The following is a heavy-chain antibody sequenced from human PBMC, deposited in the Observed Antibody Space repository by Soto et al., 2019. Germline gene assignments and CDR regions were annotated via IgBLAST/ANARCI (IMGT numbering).Heavy chain of an antibody. Sequence: PSETLSLTCAVYGGSFTDYYWNWIRQPPGKGLEWIGEIHHTVTINYNPSFKSRVTLSVDTSKNQFSLNMKSVNAADTAVYYCARFEVGATTNDYWGQGTLVTVSS. CDR3: ARFEVGATTNDY. D-gene: IGHD3-3*01. V-gene: IGHV4-34*01. CDR1: GGSFTDYY. CDR2: IHHTVTI. J-gene: IGHJ4*02.